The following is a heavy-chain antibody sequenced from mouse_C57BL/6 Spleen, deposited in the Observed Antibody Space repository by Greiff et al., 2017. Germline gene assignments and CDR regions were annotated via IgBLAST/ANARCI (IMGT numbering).Heavy chain of an antibody. CDR3: ARSETGTAWFAY. CDR2: IDPSDSYT. J-gene: IGHJ3*01. V-gene: IGHV1-69*01. CDR1: GYTFTSYW. D-gene: IGHD4-1*01. Sequence: QVQLKQPGAELVMPGASVKLSCKASGYTFTSYWMHWVKQRPGQGLEWIGEIDPSDSYTNYNQKFKGKSTLTVDKSSSTAYMQLSSLTSEDSAVYYCARSETGTAWFAYWGQGTLVTVSA.